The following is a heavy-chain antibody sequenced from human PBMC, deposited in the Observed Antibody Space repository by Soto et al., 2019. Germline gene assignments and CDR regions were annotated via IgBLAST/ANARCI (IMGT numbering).Heavy chain of an antibody. Sequence: SETLSLTCTVSGASISSYFWTWIRQPAGKGLDWIGRISTSGTTNYNPSLKSRVTMSVDTSKNHFSLNLSSVTAADTAVYYCAKEAGPDRWFDPWGQGTLVTVSS. V-gene: IGHV4-4*07. CDR2: ISTSGTT. CDR3: AKEAGPDRWFDP. CDR1: GASISSYF. D-gene: IGHD6-19*01. J-gene: IGHJ5*02.